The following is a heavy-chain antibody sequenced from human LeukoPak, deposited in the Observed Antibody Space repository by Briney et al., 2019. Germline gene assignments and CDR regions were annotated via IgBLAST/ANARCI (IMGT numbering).Heavy chain of an antibody. V-gene: IGHV1-69*05. CDR1: GGMYSIYG. D-gene: IGHD1-26*01. Sequence: ASVKVSCKASGGMYSIYGISWVRQAPGQGLEWMGGIIPILGTPNYAQRFQGRVTITTDESTSTAYIELSILRSEDTAVYDCARLYSSIVGSTYRSGDAFDIWGQGTMVTVSS. CDR3: ARLYSSIVGSTYRSGDAFDI. CDR2: IIPILGTP. J-gene: IGHJ3*02.